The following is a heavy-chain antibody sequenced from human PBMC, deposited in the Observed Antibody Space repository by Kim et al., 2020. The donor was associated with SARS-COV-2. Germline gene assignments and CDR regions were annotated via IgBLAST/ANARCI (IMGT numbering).Heavy chain of an antibody. D-gene: IGHD3-10*01. Sequence: GGSLRLSCAVSGFTFSSYAMHWVRQAPGKGLEWVAVISYDGSNKYYADSLKGRFTISRDNSKNTLYLQMNSLRAENTAVYYCARSYYYDSGEREYYYGMDVWGQGTTVTVSS. V-gene: IGHV3-30*04. CDR1: GFTFSSYA. J-gene: IGHJ6*02. CDR2: ISYDGSNK. CDR3: ARSYYYDSGEREYYYGMDV.